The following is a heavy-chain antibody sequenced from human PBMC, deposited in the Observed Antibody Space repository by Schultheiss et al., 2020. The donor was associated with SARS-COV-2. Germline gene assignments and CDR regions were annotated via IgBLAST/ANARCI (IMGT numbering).Heavy chain of an antibody. CDR3: ARFRIFGVVKHYYYNGMDV. D-gene: IGHD3-3*01. CDR1: GFTFSNYA. V-gene: IGHV3-48*03. Sequence: GGSLRLSCVASGFTFSNYAMSWVRQAPGKGLEWVSYISTSGTTIYYADSVKGRFTISRDNAKNSLYLQMNSLRAEDTAVYYCARFRIFGVVKHYYYNGMDVWGQGTTVTVSS. J-gene: IGHJ6*02. CDR2: ISTSGTTI.